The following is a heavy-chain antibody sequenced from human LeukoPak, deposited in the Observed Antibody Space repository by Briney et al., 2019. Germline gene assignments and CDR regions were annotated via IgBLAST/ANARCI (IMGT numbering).Heavy chain of an antibody. CDR2: INPNSGGT. CDR1: GYTFTGYY. V-gene: IGHV1-2*02. CDR3: ARDLRAPGYCSSTSCYNPDY. J-gene: IGHJ4*02. D-gene: IGHD2-2*02. Sequence: ASVNVSCKASGYTFTGYYMHWVRQASGQGLEWMGWINPNSGGTNYAQKFQGRVTMTRDTSISTAYMELSRLRSDDTAVYYCARDLRAPGYCSSTSCYNPDYWGQGTLVTVSS.